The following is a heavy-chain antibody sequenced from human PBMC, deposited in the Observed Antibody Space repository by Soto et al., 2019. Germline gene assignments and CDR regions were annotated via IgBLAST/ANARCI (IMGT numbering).Heavy chain of an antibody. Sequence: GGSLRLSCAASGFTFSSYDMHWVRQATGKGLEWVSAIGTAGDTYYPGSVKGRFTISRENAKNSLYLQMNSLRAGDTAVYYCARVSLGGIAAAGDAFDIWGQGTMVTVSS. D-gene: IGHD6-13*01. CDR3: ARVSLGGIAAAGDAFDI. CDR1: GFTFSSYD. J-gene: IGHJ3*02. CDR2: IGTAGDT. V-gene: IGHV3-13*01.